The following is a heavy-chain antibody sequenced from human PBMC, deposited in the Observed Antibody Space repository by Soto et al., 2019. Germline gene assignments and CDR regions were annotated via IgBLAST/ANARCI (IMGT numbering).Heavy chain of an antibody. J-gene: IGHJ4*02. CDR1: GFTFSSYE. D-gene: IGHD3-10*01. V-gene: IGHV3-48*03. Sequence: GGSLRLSCAASGFTFSSYEMNWVCQAPGKGLEWVSYISSSGSTIYYADSVKGRFTISRDNAKNSLYLQMNSLRAEDTAVYYCGRGSGSYYNVDYWGQGTLVTVSS. CDR3: GRGSGSYYNVDY. CDR2: ISSSGSTI.